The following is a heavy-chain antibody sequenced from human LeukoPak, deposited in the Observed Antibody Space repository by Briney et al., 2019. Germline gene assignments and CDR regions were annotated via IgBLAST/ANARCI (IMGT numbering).Heavy chain of an antibody. CDR2: IKQDGSEK. J-gene: IGHJ4*02. V-gene: IGHV3-7*01. Sequence: GGSLRLSCAASGFTFSSYGMHWVRQAPGKGLEWVANIKQDGSEKYYVDSVKGRFTISRDNAKNSLYLQMNSLRAEDTAVYYCARDYYDSSGYYIWGQGTLVTVSS. CDR1: GFTFSSYG. D-gene: IGHD3-22*01. CDR3: ARDYYDSSGYYI.